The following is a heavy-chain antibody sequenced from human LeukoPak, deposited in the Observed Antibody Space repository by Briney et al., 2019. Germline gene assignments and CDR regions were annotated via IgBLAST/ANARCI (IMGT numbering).Heavy chain of an antibody. V-gene: IGHV1-69*05. CDR1: GGTFSSYA. J-gene: IGHJ4*02. D-gene: IGHD3-22*01. Sequence: SVKVSCKASGGTFSSYAISWVRQAPGQGFEWMGRIIPIFGTANYAQKFQGRVTITTDESTSTAYMELSSLGSEDTAVYYCAMALVYYDSSGYLVFDYWGQGTLVTVSS. CDR3: AMALVYYDSSGYLVFDY. CDR2: IIPIFGTA.